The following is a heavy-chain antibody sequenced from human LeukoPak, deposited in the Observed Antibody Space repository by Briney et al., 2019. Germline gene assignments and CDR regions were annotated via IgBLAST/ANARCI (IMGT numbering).Heavy chain of an antibody. CDR3: ARDAYCSSTSCHLYNWFDP. D-gene: IGHD2-2*01. CDR2: INSDGSST. CDR1: GFTFSSYW. Sequence: PGGSLRLSCAASGFTFSSYWMHWVRQAPGKGLVWFSRINSDGSSTSYADSVKGRFTISRDNAKNTLYLQMNSLRAEDTAVYYCARDAYCSSTSCHLYNWFDPWGQGTLVTVSS. J-gene: IGHJ5*02. V-gene: IGHV3-74*01.